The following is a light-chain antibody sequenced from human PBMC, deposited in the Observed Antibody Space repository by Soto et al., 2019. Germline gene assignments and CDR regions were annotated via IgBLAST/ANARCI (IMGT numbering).Light chain of an antibody. CDR3: QHYNTYPWT. V-gene: IGKV1-5*03. CDR2: KAS. CDR1: QSISSW. J-gene: IGKJ1*01. Sequence: DIQMTQSPSILSASVGDRVTITCRASQSISSWLAWYQQKLGKAPNLLIHKASHLESGVPSRFSGSGSGTEFTLTISSLQPGDFATYYCQHYNTYPWTFGQGTKVDI.